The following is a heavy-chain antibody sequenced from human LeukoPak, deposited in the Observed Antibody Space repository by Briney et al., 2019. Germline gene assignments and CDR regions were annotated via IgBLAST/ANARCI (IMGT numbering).Heavy chain of an antibody. D-gene: IGHD3-10*01. CDR1: GYTFSSYA. CDR2: INTNTGNP. V-gene: IGHV7-4-1*02. Sequence: VASVKVSCKASGYTFSSYAMNWVRQAPGQGLEWMGWINTNTGNPTYAQGFTGRFVFSLDTSVSTAYLQISSLKAEDTAVYYCARDLRPYYGPGTYYNVFDYWGQGTLVTVSS. J-gene: IGHJ4*02. CDR3: ARDLRPYYGPGTYYNVFDY.